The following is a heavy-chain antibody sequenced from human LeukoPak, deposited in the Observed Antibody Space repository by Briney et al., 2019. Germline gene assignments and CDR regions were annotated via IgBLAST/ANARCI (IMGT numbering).Heavy chain of an antibody. CDR1: GFTFSSYG. J-gene: IGHJ4*02. D-gene: IGHD5-18*01. CDR2: IQYDGSNQ. V-gene: IGHV3-30*02. CDR3: ARERGYSYGYDY. Sequence: AGGSLRLSCTASGFTFSSYGMHWVRQAPGKGLEWVAYIQYDGSNQQYADSVKGRFSISRDRSKNIPYLQMNSLRAEDTAVYYCARERGYSYGYDYWGQGTLVTVSS.